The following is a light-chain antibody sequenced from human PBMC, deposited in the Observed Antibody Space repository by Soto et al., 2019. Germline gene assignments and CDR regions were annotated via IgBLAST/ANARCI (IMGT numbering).Light chain of an antibody. CDR3: CSYAGSYVV. V-gene: IGLV2-11*01. CDR1: SSDVGGYNY. Sequence: QSALTQPRSVSGSPGQSATISCTGTSSDVGGYNYVSWYQQHPGKAPKLTIYDVSKRPSGVPDRCSGSKSGNTAALTIYGLQAEDEADYYCCSYAGSYVVFGGGTKLTVL. CDR2: DVS. J-gene: IGLJ2*01.